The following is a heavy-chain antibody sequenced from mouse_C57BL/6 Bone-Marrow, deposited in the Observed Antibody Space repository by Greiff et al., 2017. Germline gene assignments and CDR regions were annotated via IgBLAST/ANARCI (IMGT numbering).Heavy chain of an antibody. CDR1: GYTFTSYW. V-gene: IGHV1-69*01. CDR2: IDPSDSYT. Sequence: QVQLKQPGAELVMPGASVKLSCKASGYTFTSYWMHWVKQRPGQGLEWIGEIDPSDSYTNYNQKFKGKSTLTVDKSSSTAYMQLSSLTSEDSAVYYCARDTTVVAYYFDYWGQGTTLTVSS. J-gene: IGHJ2*01. D-gene: IGHD1-1*01. CDR3: ARDTTVVAYYFDY.